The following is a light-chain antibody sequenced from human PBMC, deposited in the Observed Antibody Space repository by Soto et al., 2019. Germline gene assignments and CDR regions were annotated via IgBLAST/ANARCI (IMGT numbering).Light chain of an antibody. CDR1: SSNIGSNT. CDR2: SNN. J-gene: IGLJ1*01. Sequence: QTVVTQPPSASGTPGQRVTISCSGSSSNIGSNTVNWYQQLPGTAPKLLIYSNNQRPSGVPDRFSGSKSGTSASLAISGLQSEDEAEYYCAAWDDSLNGFKVFGTGTKLTVL. V-gene: IGLV1-44*01. CDR3: AAWDDSLNGFKV.